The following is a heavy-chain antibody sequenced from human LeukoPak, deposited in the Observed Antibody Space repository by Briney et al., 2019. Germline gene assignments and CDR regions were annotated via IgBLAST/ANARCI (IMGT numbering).Heavy chain of an antibody. CDR2: INHSGST. CDR3: ARGQIRYLYSSGWYLNAFDI. Sequence: PSETLSLTCAVYGGSFSGYYWSWIRQPPGKGLEWIGEINHSGSTNYNPSLKSRVTISVDTSKNQFSLTLSSVTAADTAVYYCARGQIRYLYSSGWYLNAFDIWGQGTMVTVSS. J-gene: IGHJ3*02. D-gene: IGHD6-19*01. CDR1: GGSFSGYY. V-gene: IGHV4-34*01.